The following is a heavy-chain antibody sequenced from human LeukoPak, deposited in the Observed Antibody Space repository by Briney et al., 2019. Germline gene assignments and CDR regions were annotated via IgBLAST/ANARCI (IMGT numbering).Heavy chain of an antibody. CDR3: ARETEYYYGSGSYYTLPDY. Sequence: ASVTVSCKASGYTFTAYYMHWVRQAPGQGLEWLGWINPNSGGTNYAQKFQGRVTMTRDTSISTAYMELSRLRSDDAAVYYCARETEYYYGSGSYYTLPDYWGQGTLVTVSS. J-gene: IGHJ4*02. CDR2: INPNSGGT. V-gene: IGHV1-2*02. CDR1: GYTFTAYY. D-gene: IGHD3-10*01.